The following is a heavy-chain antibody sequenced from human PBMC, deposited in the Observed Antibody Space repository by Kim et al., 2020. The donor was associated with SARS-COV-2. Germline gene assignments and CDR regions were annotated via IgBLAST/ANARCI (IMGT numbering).Heavy chain of an antibody. D-gene: IGHD3-10*01. CDR3: ARDPYYYGSGSFNPPDY. J-gene: IGHJ4*02. CDR1: GGTFSSYA. Sequence: SVKVSCKASGGTFSSYAISWVRQAPGQGLEWMGGIIPIFGTANYAQKFQGRVTITADESTSTAYMELSSLRSEDTAVYYCARDPYYYGSGSFNPPDYWGQGTLVTVSS. CDR2: IIPIFGTA. V-gene: IGHV1-69*13.